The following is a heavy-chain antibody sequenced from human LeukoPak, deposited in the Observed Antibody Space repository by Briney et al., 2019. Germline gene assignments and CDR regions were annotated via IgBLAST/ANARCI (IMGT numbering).Heavy chain of an antibody. CDR2: ISGSGGST. CDR1: GFTFSSFD. J-gene: IGHJ4*02. CDR3: AKRQIGNFDY. D-gene: IGHD2-15*01. V-gene: IGHV3-23*01. Sequence: GGSLRLSCAASGFTFSSFDMTWVRQAPGKGLEWVSTISGSGGSTYYADSVKGRFTISRDNSKNTVYLQMNSLRAEDTAAYYCAKRQIGNFDYWGQGTLVTVSS.